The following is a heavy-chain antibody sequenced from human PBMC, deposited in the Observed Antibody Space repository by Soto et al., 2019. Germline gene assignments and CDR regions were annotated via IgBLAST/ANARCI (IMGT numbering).Heavy chain of an antibody. Sequence: SETLSLTCAVYGGSFSGYYWSWIRQPPGKGLEWIGEINHSGSTSYNPSLKSRVTISVDTSKNQFSLKLSSVTAADTAVYYCARGGLRYFDWLPPLYYYGMDVWGQGTAVTVSS. CDR1: GGSFSGYY. CDR2: INHSGST. J-gene: IGHJ6*02. V-gene: IGHV4-34*01. D-gene: IGHD3-9*01. CDR3: ARGGLRYFDWLPPLYYYGMDV.